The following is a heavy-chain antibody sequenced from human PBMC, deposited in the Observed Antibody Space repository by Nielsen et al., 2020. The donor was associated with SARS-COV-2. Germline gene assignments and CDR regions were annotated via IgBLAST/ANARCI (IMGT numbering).Heavy chain of an antibody. CDR3: ARAFFYDFWSGDFYGMDV. CDR2: INAGNGNT. Sequence: ASVKVSCKASGYTFTSYAMNWVRQAPGQRLEWMGWINAGNGNTKYSQKFQGRVTITRDTSASTAYMELSSLRSEDTAVYYCARAFFYDFWSGDFYGMDVWGQGTTVTVSS. CDR1: GYTFTSYA. J-gene: IGHJ6*02. D-gene: IGHD3-3*01. V-gene: IGHV1-3*01.